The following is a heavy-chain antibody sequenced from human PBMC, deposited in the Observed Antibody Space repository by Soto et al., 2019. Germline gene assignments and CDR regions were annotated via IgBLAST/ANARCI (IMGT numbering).Heavy chain of an antibody. Sequence: LRLSCAASGFTSSSYGMHWVRQAPGKGLEWVAVISYDGSNKYYADSVKGRFTISRDNSKNTLYLQMNSLRAEDTAVYYCAKGEPWWAGVVPAASLYYYYGMDVWGQGTTVTVSS. D-gene: IGHD2-2*01. CDR3: AKGEPWWAGVVPAASLYYYYGMDV. CDR2: ISYDGSNK. J-gene: IGHJ6*02. CDR1: GFTSSSYG. V-gene: IGHV3-30*18.